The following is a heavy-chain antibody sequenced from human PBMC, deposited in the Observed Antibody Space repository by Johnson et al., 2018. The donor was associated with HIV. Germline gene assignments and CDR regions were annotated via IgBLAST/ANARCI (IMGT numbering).Heavy chain of an antibody. D-gene: IGHD2/OR15-2a*01. CDR1: GFTFSSYA. Sequence: QVQLVESGGGVVQPGRSLRLSCAASGFTFSSYAMHWVRQAPGKGLEWVADISYDGSNKYYADSVKGRFTISRDNSKNTLYLQMNSLRAEDTAVYYCAREGKYLAGAEDAFDIWGQGTMVTVSS. J-gene: IGHJ3*02. CDR3: AREGKYLAGAEDAFDI. V-gene: IGHV3-30-3*01. CDR2: ISYDGSNK.